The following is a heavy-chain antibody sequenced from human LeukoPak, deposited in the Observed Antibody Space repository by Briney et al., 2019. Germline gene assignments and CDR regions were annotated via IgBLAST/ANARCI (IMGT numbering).Heavy chain of an antibody. CDR2: ISSSSSII. CDR1: GFTFSSYG. J-gene: IGHJ4*02. V-gene: IGHV3-48*04. Sequence: GGSLRLSCAASGFTFSSYGMHWVRQAPRKGLEWVSYISSSSSIIYYADSVKGRFTISRDNAKNSLYLQMNSLRVEDTAVYYCARAKTMYYYDSSSGYWGQGTLVTVSS. CDR3: ARAKTMYYYDSSSGY. D-gene: IGHD3-22*01.